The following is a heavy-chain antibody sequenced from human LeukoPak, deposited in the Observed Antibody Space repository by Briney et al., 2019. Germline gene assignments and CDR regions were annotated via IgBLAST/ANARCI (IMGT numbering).Heavy chain of an antibody. CDR3: AKDREGTTFDN. CDR1: GFTFSNYD. Sequence: GGSLTLSCAASGFTFSNYDMHWVRQAPGKGLEWVAVISYDGSNKYYADSVKGRFTISRDNSKNTVYLQMNSLRAEDTAVYYCAKDREGTTFDNWGQGTLVTVAS. D-gene: IGHD1-7*01. V-gene: IGHV3-30*18. J-gene: IGHJ4*02. CDR2: ISYDGSNK.